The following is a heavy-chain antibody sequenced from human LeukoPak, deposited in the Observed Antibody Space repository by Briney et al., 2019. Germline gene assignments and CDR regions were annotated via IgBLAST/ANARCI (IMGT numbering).Heavy chain of an antibody. CDR2: IYYSGST. D-gene: IGHD3-22*01. CDR3: ARDTAYYYDSSGYYPYFDY. V-gene: IGHV4-30-4*01. CDR1: GGSISSGDYY. Sequence: PSQTLSLTCTVSGGSISSGDYYWSWIRQPPGKGLEWIGYIYYSGSTYYNPSLKSRVTISVDTSKNQFSLKLSSVTAADTAVYYCARDTAYYYDSSGYYPYFDYWGQGTLVTVSS. J-gene: IGHJ4*02.